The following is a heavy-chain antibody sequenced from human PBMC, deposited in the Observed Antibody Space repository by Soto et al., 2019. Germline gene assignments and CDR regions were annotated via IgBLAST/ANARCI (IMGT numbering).Heavy chain of an antibody. J-gene: IGHJ4*01. D-gene: IGHD3-16*02. CDR3: ARGISLGATTYRYFDQ. CDR1: GFTFDDYA. CDR2: ISWNSGYI. Sequence: GGSLRLSCAASGFTFDDYALHWVRQAPGKGLEWVSSISWNSGYIDYADSVRCRFTISRDNAKNSLYLQMNSLRAEDTALHFCARGISLGATTYRYFDQWAGGTLVTVSA. V-gene: IGHV3-9*01.